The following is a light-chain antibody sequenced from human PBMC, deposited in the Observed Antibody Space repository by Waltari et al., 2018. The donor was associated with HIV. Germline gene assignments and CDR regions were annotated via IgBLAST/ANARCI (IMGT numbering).Light chain of an antibody. CDR2: DVS. CDR1: SRDVGGSNS. Sequence: QSALTQPASVSGPPGQAITIPCTGTSRDVGGSNSVAWYQQHPVKAPKLIIYDVSNRPSGVPYRFSCPKSGNTASLTISGLQAEDEADYYCKSKTSSSTPCVFGTGTKVTV. CDR3: KSKTSSSTPCV. J-gene: IGLJ1*01. V-gene: IGLV2-14*03.